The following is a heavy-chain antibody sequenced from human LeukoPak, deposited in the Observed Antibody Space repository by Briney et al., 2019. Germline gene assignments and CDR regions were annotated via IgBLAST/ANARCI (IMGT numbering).Heavy chain of an antibody. V-gene: IGHV1-69*13. J-gene: IGHJ3*02. CDR1: GGTLSSYA. D-gene: IGHD1-26*01. CDR3: ARDGSLGATPYDAFDI. CDR2: IIPIFGTA. Sequence: SVKVSCKASGGTLSSYAISWVRQAPGQGLEWMGGIIPIFGTANYAQKFQGRVTITADESTSTAYMELSSLRSEDTAVYYCARDGSLGATPYDAFDIWGQGTMVTVSS.